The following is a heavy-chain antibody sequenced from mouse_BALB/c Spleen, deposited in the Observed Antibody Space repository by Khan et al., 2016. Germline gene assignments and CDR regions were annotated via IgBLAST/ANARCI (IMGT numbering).Heavy chain of an antibody. CDR1: GYSITSGYG. V-gene: IGHV3-2*02. Sequence: EVQLQESGPGLVKPSQSLSLTCTVTGYSITSGYGWNWIRQFPGNKLEWMGYISYSGSTNYNPSLKSRISITRDTSKNKFFLQLNSVTTEYTATYYCARAARIKYWGQGTTLTVSS. D-gene: IGHD1-2*01. J-gene: IGHJ2*01. CDR3: ARAARIKY. CDR2: ISYSGST.